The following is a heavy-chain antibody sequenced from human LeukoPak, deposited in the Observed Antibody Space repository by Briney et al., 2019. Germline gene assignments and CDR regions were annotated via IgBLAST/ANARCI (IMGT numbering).Heavy chain of an antibody. Sequence: GGSLRLSCAASGFTFSSYAMTWVRQAPGKGLQWVSSITESGTSTFHADSVKGRFTISRDNSKNTLYLQMNSLRAEDTALYYCAKWGCSGSDCYPFDYWGQGTLVTVSS. V-gene: IGHV3-23*01. CDR1: GFTFSSYA. J-gene: IGHJ4*02. CDR3: AKWGCSGSDCYPFDY. CDR2: ITESGTST. D-gene: IGHD2-15*01.